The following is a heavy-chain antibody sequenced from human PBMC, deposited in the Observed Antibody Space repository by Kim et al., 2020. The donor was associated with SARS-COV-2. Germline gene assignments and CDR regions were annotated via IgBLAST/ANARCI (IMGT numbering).Heavy chain of an antibody. CDR1: GGTFSSYT. CDR2: IIPILGIA. Sequence: SVKVSCKASGGTFSSYTISWVRQAPGQGLEWMGRIIPILGIANYAQKFQGRVTITADKSTSTAYMELSSLRSEDTAVYYCARDLGIHPQIGEAFDIWGQGTMVTVSS. V-gene: IGHV1-69*04. D-gene: IGHD5-18*01. J-gene: IGHJ3*02. CDR3: ARDLGIHPQIGEAFDI.